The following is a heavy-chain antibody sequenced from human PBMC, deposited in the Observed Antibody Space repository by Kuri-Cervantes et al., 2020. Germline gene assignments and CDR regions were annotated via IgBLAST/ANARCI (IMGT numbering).Heavy chain of an antibody. V-gene: IGHV3-21*01. CDR2: ISSSSSYI. J-gene: IGHJ5*02. CDR3: ARDSNYYDSSGYYYHPRDWFDP. Sequence: LSLTCAASGFTFSSYSMNWVRQAPGKGLEWVSSISSSSSYIYYADSVKGRFTISRDNAKNSLYLQMNSLRAEDTAVYYCARDSNYYDSSGYYYHPRDWFDPWGQGTLVTVSS. D-gene: IGHD3-22*01. CDR1: GFTFSSYS.